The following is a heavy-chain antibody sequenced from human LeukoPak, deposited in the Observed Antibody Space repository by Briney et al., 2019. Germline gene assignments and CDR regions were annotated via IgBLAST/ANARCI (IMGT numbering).Heavy chain of an antibody. CDR1: GFTFSSYA. D-gene: IGHD4-17*01. J-gene: IGHJ4*02. CDR3: AKLYGDYSSNFDY. V-gene: IGHV3-23*01. Sequence: GGSLRLSCAASGFTFSSYAMSWVCQAPGKGLEWVSAISGSGGSTYYADSVKGRFTISRDNSKNTLYLQMNSLRAEDTAVYYCAKLYGDYSSNFDYWGQGTLVTVSS. CDR2: ISGSGGST.